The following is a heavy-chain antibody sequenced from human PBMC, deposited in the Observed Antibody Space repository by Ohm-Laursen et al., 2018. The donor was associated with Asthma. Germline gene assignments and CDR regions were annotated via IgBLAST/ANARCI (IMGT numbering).Heavy chain of an antibody. V-gene: IGHV3-30-3*01. CDR3: ARDGTTLFLYYFDY. CDR1: GFTFSSYA. J-gene: IGHJ4*02. D-gene: IGHD2/OR15-2a*01. Sequence: LSLTCAASGFTFSSYAMHWVRQAPGKGLEWVAVISYDGSNKYYADSVKGRFTISRDNSKNTLYLQMNSLRAEDTAVYYCARDGTTLFLYYFDYWGQGTLVTVSS. CDR2: ISYDGSNK.